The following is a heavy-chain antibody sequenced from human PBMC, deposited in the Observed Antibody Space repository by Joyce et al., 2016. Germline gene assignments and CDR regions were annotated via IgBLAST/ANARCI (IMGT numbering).Heavy chain of an antibody. CDR1: GYTFTGYY. V-gene: IGHV1-2*06. D-gene: IGHD2-8*02. CDR3: AKEGFSCSGGVCDYWLDP. CDR2: INHKSVNT. Sequence: QVQLVQSGAEVKKPGASVKVSCKGSGYTFTGYYMHWVRQAPGRGLEWMGRINHKSVNTNYAQKFQGRVTMTRDTSITTAYMELSSLRSDDTAVYYCAKEGFSCSGGVCDYWLDPWGQGTLVTVSS. J-gene: IGHJ5*02.